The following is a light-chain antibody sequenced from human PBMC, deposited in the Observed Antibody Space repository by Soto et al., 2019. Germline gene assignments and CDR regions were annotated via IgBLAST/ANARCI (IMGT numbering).Light chain of an antibody. CDR2: SNN. CDR1: SSNIGSNY. J-gene: IGLJ3*02. CDR3: AAWDDSLSVWV. Sequence: QLVLTQPHSASGTPGQRVTISCSGSSSNIGSNYVFWYQQLPGTAPKLLVYSNNQRPPGVPDRFSGSKSGTSASLAISGLRSEDEADYYCAAWDDSLSVWVFAGGTKLTVL. V-gene: IGLV1-47*02.